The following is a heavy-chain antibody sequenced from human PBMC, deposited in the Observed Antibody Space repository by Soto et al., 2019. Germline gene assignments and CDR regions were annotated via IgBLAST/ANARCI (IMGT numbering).Heavy chain of an antibody. J-gene: IGHJ5*02. CDR2: IIPIFGTA. V-gene: IGHV1-69*13. CDR1: GGTFSSYA. Sequence: ASVKVSCKASGGTFSSYAISWVRQAPGQGLEWMGGIIPIFGTANYAQKFQGRVTITADESTSTAYMELSSLRSEDTAVYYCARDRTSWFDPWGQGTLVTVSS. CDR3: ARDRTSWFDP.